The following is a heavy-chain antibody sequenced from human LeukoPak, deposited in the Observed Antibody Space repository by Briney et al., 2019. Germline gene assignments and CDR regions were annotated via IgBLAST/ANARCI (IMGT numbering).Heavy chain of an antibody. D-gene: IGHD3-22*01. J-gene: IGHJ4*02. CDR3: AKSSSYYYDSSGYRDY. CDR2: IRYDGSNK. V-gene: IGHV3-30*02. CDR1: GFTFSSYG. Sequence: GGSLRLSCAASGFTFSSYGMHWVRQAPGKGLEWVAFIRYDGSNKYYADSVKGRFTISRDNSKNTLYLQMNSLRAEDTAVYYCAKSSSYYYDSSGYRDYWGQGTLVTVSS.